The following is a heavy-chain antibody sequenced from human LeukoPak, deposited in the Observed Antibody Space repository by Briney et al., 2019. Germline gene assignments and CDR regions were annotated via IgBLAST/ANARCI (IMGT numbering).Heavy chain of an antibody. D-gene: IGHD3-10*01. Sequence: GGSLRLSCAASGFTFDDYAMHWVRQAPGKGLEWVSGISWNSGSIGYADSVKGRFTISRDNAKNSLYLQMNSLRVGDTAVYYCAKDGATGSHNWLDPWGQGTLVTVSS. CDR2: ISWNSGSI. CDR3: AKDGATGSHNWLDP. CDR1: GFTFDDYA. J-gene: IGHJ5*02. V-gene: IGHV3-9*01.